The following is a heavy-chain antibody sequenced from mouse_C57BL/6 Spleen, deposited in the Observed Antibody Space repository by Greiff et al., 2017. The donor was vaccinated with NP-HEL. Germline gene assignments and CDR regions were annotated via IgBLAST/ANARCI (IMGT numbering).Heavy chain of an antibody. D-gene: IGHD4-1*01. Sequence: EVQLQESGGGLVKPGGSLKLSCAASGFTFSDYGMHWVRQAPEKGLEWVAYISSGSSTIYYADTVKGRFTISRDNAKNTLFLQMTSLRSEDTAMYYCARWTGAYFDYWGQGTTLTVSS. V-gene: IGHV5-17*01. CDR2: ISSGSSTI. CDR1: GFTFSDYG. CDR3: ARWTGAYFDY. J-gene: IGHJ2*01.